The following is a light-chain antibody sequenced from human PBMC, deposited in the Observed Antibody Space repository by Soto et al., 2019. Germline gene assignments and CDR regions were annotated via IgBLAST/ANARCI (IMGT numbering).Light chain of an antibody. CDR2: GAS. CDR3: QQSYSTPYT. CDR1: QSISSY. J-gene: IGKJ2*01. V-gene: IGKV1-39*01. Sequence: DIQMTQSPSSLSASVGDSVTITCRASQSISSYLDWYQQKPGKAPKLLMFGASSLQSGVPSRFSGSGSGTDFTLTISSLQPEDCATYYCQQSYSTPYTFGQGTKLEIK.